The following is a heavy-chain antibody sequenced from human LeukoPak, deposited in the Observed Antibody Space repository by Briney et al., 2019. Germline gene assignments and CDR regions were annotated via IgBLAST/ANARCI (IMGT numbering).Heavy chain of an antibody. CDR1: GFTFSSYA. D-gene: IGHD4-23*01. V-gene: IGHV3-30-3*01. CDR3: ARDLGYGGNAPSYYYGMDV. CDR2: ISYDGSNK. Sequence: PGGSLRLSCAASGFTFSSYAMHRVRQAPGKGLEWVAVISYDGSNKYYADSVKGRFTISRDNSKNTLYLQMNSLRAEDTAVYYCARDLGYGGNAPSYYYGMDVWGQGTTVTVSS. J-gene: IGHJ6*02.